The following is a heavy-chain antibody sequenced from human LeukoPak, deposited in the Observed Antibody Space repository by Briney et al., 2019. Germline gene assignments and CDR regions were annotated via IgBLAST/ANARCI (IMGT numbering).Heavy chain of an antibody. CDR3: AKGPAFASGSYYHY. V-gene: IGHV3-23*01. CDR1: GFTFSSYV. CDR2: ISGSGGST. J-gene: IGHJ4*02. Sequence: GGSLRLSCAASGFTFSSYVMSWVRQAPGKGLEWVSAISGSGGSTYYADSVKGRFTISRDNSKNTLYLQMNSLRAEDTAVYYCAKGPAFASGSYYHYWGQGTLVTVSS. D-gene: IGHD1-26*01.